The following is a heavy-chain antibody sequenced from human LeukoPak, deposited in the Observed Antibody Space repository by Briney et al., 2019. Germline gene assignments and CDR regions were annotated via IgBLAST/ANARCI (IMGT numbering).Heavy chain of an antibody. V-gene: IGHV3-64*01. D-gene: IGHD3-16*01. Sequence: PGGSLRLSCAASGFTFSSYWMHWVRQAPGKGLEYVSNSVKGRFTISRDNSKNTLYLQMGSLRAEDMAVYYCARGFTAPLDLWGRGTLVTVSS. CDR3: ARGFTAPLDL. CDR1: GFTFSSYW. J-gene: IGHJ2*01.